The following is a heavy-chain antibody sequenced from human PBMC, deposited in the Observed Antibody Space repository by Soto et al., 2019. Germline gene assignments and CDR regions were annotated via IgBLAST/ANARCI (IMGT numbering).Heavy chain of an antibody. V-gene: IGHV1-8*01. J-gene: IGHJ1*01. CDR3: ARGVTAAVDH. CDR2: MHPTSGDT. D-gene: IGHD2-21*02. CDR1: GYTFTDLD. Sequence: QVQLVQSGAEVRQPGASVKVSCKTSGYTFTDLDINWVRQATGQGLEWMGWMHPTSGDTGYAQNFQGRVTMTRDISISTAYMELDSLRYEDTAFYYCARGVTAAVDHWGQGTLVTVSS.